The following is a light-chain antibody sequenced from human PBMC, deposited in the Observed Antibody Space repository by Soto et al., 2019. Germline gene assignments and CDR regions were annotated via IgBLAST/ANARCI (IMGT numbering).Light chain of an antibody. Sequence: EIVLTQSPGTLSLSPGEGATLSCRASQSINSFLAWYQQRRGQAPRLLIHGASNRATGIPDRFSGSGSGPDFTLTISRLEPEDFAVYYCQQRTDWPRTFGQGTKVEIK. CDR3: QQRTDWPRT. V-gene: IGKV3-11*01. J-gene: IGKJ1*01. CDR2: GAS. CDR1: QSINSF.